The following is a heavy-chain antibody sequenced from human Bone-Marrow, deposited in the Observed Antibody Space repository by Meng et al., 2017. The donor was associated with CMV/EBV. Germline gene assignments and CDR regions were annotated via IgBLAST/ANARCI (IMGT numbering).Heavy chain of an antibody. CDR2: ISYDGSNK. V-gene: IGHV3-30-3*01. D-gene: IGHD1-26*01. CDR3: ARGAVGPSGDY. Sequence: QWQLVEAGGGVVQPGRSLRLSCAASGFTFSSYAMHWVRQAPGKGLEWVAVISYDGSNKYYADSVKGRFTISRDNSKNTLYLQMNSLRAEDTAVYYCARGAVGPSGDYWGQGTLVTVSS. J-gene: IGHJ4*02. CDR1: GFTFSSYA.